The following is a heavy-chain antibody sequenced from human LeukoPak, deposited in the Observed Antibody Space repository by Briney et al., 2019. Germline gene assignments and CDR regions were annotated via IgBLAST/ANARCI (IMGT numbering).Heavy chain of an antibody. CDR1: GGSISSGNYY. J-gene: IGHJ4*02. V-gene: IGHV4-30-4*08. CDR3: ARDIDGYNALDY. D-gene: IGHD5-24*01. Sequence: PSETLSLTCTVSGGSISSGNYYWSWMRQPPGKGLEWIGYIYYSGSTYYNPSLKSRVTISVDTSKNQFSVKLSSVTAADTAVYYCARDIDGYNALDYWGQGTLVTVSS. CDR2: IYYSGST.